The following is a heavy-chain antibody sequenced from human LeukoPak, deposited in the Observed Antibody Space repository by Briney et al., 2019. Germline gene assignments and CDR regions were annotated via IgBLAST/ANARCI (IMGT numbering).Heavy chain of an antibody. J-gene: IGHJ4*02. Sequence: SETLSLTCTVSGGSITSYSWTWIRQPPGKGLEWIAYISDIGSIDYNPSLKSRVTISLDTSKNQFSLKLSSVTAADTAVYYCAGHHPRNTVDFWGQGTLVTVSS. CDR2: ISDIGSI. V-gene: IGHV4-59*08. CDR1: GGSITSYS. CDR3: AGHHPRNTVDF. D-gene: IGHD2/OR15-2a*01.